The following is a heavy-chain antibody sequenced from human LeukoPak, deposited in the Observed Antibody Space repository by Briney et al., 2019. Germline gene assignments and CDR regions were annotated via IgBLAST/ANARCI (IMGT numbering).Heavy chain of an antibody. Sequence: GGSLRLSCAASGFTFSSYAMHWVRQAPGKGLEWVAVISYDGSNKYYADSVKGRFTISRDNSKNTLYLQMNSLRAEDTAVYYCARDSSDYYGSGRRKWFDPWGQGTLVTVSS. CDR3: ARDSSDYYGSGRRKWFDP. J-gene: IGHJ5*02. V-gene: IGHV3-30-3*01. CDR2: ISYDGSNK. D-gene: IGHD3-10*01. CDR1: GFTFSSYA.